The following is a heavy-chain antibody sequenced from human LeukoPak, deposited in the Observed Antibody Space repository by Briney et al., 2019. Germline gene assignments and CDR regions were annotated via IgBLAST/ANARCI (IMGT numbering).Heavy chain of an antibody. Sequence: GGSLRLSCAASGFTFSSYSMNWVRQAPGKGLEWVSVIFRGDDTNYVDSVKGRFTIFRDNSKNTLYLQMNSLRAEDTAVYYCAKDLIVVLPPARSNWFDPWGQGTLVTVSS. CDR3: AKDLIVVLPPARSNWFDP. CDR1: GFTFSSYS. J-gene: IGHJ5*02. CDR2: IFRGDDT. D-gene: IGHD2-2*01. V-gene: IGHV3-66*01.